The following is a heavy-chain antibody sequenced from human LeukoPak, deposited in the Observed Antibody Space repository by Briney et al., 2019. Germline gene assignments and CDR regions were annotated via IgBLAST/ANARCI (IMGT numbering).Heavy chain of an antibody. Sequence: GGSLRLSCAASEFTFSSYSMNWVRQAPGKGLEWVSYITNSGNSKSYADSVKGRFTISRDNTKNSLYLQMNGLRAEDTAVYYCARMEYYDFWSGYYNGMDVWGQGTTVTVSS. CDR3: ARMEYYDFWSGYYNGMDV. D-gene: IGHD3-3*01. V-gene: IGHV3-48*01. J-gene: IGHJ6*02. CDR2: ITNSGNSK. CDR1: EFTFSSYS.